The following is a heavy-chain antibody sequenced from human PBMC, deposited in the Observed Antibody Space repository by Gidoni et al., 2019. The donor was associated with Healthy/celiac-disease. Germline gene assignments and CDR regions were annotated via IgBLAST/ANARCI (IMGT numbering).Heavy chain of an antibody. D-gene: IGHD5-18*01. CDR1: GFTFSDYY. CDR3: ARDHLDTAMVDYFDY. J-gene: IGHJ4*02. V-gene: IGHV3-11*05. CDR2: ISSSSSYT. Sequence: QVQLVESGGGLVKPGGSLRLSCAAPGFTFSDYYMSWIRQAPGKGLEWVSYISSSSSYTNYADSVKGRFTISRDNAKNSLYLQMNSLRAEDTAVYYCARDHLDTAMVDYFDYWGQGTLVTVSS.